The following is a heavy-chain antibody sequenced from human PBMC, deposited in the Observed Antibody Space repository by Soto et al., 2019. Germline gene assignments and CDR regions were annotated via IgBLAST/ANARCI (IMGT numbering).Heavy chain of an antibody. J-gene: IGHJ5*02. CDR2: IISILGTT. CDR1: GGSVTTYS. V-gene: IGHV1-69*01. D-gene: IGHD3-22*01. Sequence: QVLLVQSGAEVKKPGSSVKVSCRASGGSVTTYSISWVRQAPGQGLEWMGGIISILGTTNYAQKFRGRVSISADESTSTVYMELSSLRYEDTATYYCATEFIEYSSQTSWFDPWGQGTLVTVSS. CDR3: ATEFIEYSSQTSWFDP.